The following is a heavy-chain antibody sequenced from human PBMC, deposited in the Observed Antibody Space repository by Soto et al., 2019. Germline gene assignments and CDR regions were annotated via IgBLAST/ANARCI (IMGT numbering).Heavy chain of an antibody. D-gene: IGHD6-19*01. Sequence: EVQLVESGGGLVPPGGSLTLSCVASGLNFSDSVVHWVRQASGKGLEWVGRIRRKSNNYATAYAASVRGRFTVSRDDSKSTAYLQMNSLNIEDTAVYYCTRLGYSSGWRDYWGQGALVTVSS. J-gene: IGHJ4*02. CDR1: GLNFSDSV. V-gene: IGHV3-73*02. CDR2: IRRKSNNYAT. CDR3: TRLGYSSGWRDY.